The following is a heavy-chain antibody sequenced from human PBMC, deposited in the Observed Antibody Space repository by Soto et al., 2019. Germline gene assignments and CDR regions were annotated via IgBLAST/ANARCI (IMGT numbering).Heavy chain of an antibody. D-gene: IGHD3-10*02. J-gene: IGHJ6*02. V-gene: IGHV1-69*15. CDR3: ARDPLSSFAMDV. CDR1: GEGMSGDA. CDR2: IIPTFGRT. Sequence: NVYCKSSGEGMSGDAGSWVRLAPGKGLEWMGKIIPTFGRTNYAQKFQGRLTISADDSTSTAYMELSSLLSEDTAVYYCARDPLSSFAMDVWGQGTTVTVPS.